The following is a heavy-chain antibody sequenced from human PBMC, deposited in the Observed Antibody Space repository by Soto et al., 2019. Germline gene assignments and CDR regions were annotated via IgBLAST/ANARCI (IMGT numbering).Heavy chain of an antibody. V-gene: IGHV1-18*01. CDR3: AMVDVYVTPSPQDV. Sequence: QVQLVQSGAEVKNPGASVKVSCKASGYTFTRYGIGWARQAPGQGLEWMGWINTYNGNTNYAQNVQGRVTLPTDTXSSTAYMELRSLRSNDTAIYYCAMVDVYVTPSPQDVWGQGTTVIVSS. D-gene: IGHD3-16*01. J-gene: IGHJ6*02. CDR2: INTYNGNT. CDR1: GYTFTRYG.